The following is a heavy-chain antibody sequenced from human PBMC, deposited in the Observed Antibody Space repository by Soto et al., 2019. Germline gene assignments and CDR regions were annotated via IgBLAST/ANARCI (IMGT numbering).Heavy chain of an antibody. Sequence: QVQLLQSGAEVKKPGSSVKVSCKASADTFNSYSLSWSRQAPGQRLEWMGGITPVFGTADYAQSFEDRLTIPADDSMTKGYRELSSLRSDDTGVYYGDRSLEGSTVTNWFDPWGKGALVTVSS. D-gene: IGHD4-17*01. J-gene: IGHJ5*02. CDR1: ADTFNSYS. V-gene: IGHV1-69*01. CDR3: DRSLEGSTVTNWFDP. CDR2: ITPVFGTA.